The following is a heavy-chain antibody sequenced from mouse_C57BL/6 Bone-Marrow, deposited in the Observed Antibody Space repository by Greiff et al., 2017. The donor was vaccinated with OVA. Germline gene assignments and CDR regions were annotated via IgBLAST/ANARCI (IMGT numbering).Heavy chain of an antibody. V-gene: IGHV1-74*01. Sequence: QVHVKQPGAELVKPGASVKVSCKASGYTFTSYWMHWVKQRPGQGLEWIGRIHPSDSDTNYNQKFKGKATLTVDKSSSTAYMQLSSLTSEDSAVYYCAIENDGYYAMDYWGQGTSVTVSS. CDR1: GYTFTSYW. D-gene: IGHD2-3*01. CDR3: AIENDGYYAMDY. J-gene: IGHJ4*01. CDR2: IHPSDSDT.